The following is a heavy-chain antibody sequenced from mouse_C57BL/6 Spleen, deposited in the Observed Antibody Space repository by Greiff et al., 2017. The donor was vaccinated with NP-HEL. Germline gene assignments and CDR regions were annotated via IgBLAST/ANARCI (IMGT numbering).Heavy chain of an antibody. CDR3: AREGELGRRAMDY. D-gene: IGHD4-1*01. Sequence: VQLQESGAELVKPGASVKISCKASGYAFSSYWMNWVKQRPGKGLEWIGQIYPGDGDTNYNGKFKGKATLTADKSSSTAYMQLSSLTSEDSAVYFCAREGELGRRAMDYWGQGTSVTVSS. V-gene: IGHV1-80*01. CDR1: GYAFSSYW. CDR2: IYPGDGDT. J-gene: IGHJ4*01.